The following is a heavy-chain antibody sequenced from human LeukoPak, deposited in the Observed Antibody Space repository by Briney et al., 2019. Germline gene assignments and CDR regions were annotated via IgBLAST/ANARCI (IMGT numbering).Heavy chain of an antibody. Sequence: SGGSLRLSCAASGFTFRNHAMNWVRQAPGKGLEWVSVISGSGETTYYADSVKGRFTISRDNSQNTLYLQMSSLRGEDTALYYCAKGRGVVGASVRAFDYWGQGALVTVSS. CDR2: ISGSGETT. J-gene: IGHJ4*02. CDR3: AKGRGVVGASVRAFDY. V-gene: IGHV3-23*01. D-gene: IGHD2-15*01. CDR1: GFTFRNHA.